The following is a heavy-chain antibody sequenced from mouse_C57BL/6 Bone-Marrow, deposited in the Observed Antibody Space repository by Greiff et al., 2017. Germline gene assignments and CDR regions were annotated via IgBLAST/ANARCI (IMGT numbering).Heavy chain of an antibody. Sequence: VQLQQPGAELVMPGASVKLSCKASGYTFTSYWMHWVKQRPGQGLEWIGEIDPSDSYTNYNQKFKGKSTLTVDKSSSTAYMQLSSLTSEDSAVYYCARSRYSTTVENYFDYWGQGTTLTVSS. J-gene: IGHJ2*01. V-gene: IGHV1-69*01. CDR2: IDPSDSYT. D-gene: IGHD1-1*01. CDR3: ARSRYSTTVENYFDY. CDR1: GYTFTSYW.